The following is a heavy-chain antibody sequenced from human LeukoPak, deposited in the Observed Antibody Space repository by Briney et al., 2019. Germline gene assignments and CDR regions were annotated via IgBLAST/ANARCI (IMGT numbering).Heavy chain of an antibody. D-gene: IGHD3-3*01. CDR1: GFTVSSNY. Sequence: PGGSLRLSCAASGFTVSSNYMSWVRQAPGKGLEWVSAISGSGGSTYYADSVKGRFTISRDNSKNTLYLQMNSLRAEDTAVYYCAKAPYYDFWSGYNYYYYYMDVWGKGTTVTVSS. V-gene: IGHV3-23*01. J-gene: IGHJ6*03. CDR3: AKAPYYDFWSGYNYYYYYMDV. CDR2: ISGSGGST.